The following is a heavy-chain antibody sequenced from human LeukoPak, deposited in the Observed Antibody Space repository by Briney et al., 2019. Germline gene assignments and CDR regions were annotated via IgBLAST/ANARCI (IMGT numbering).Heavy chain of an antibody. CDR3: AKESPHYDY. J-gene: IGHJ4*02. CDR1: GFTFSSYA. V-gene: IGHV3-23*01. CDR2: ISGNSIST. Sequence: GGSLRLSCAASGFTFSSYAMSWVRQPPGQGQEWVSVISGNSISTYYADSVKGRFTISRDNSKNTLYLQMNSLRAEDTAVYYCAKESPHYDYWGQGTLVTVSS.